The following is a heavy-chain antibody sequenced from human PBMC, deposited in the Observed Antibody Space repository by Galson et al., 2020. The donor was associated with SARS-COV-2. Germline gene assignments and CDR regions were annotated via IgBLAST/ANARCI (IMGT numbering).Heavy chain of an antibody. V-gene: IGHV4-39*07. CDR2: IYYSGST. J-gene: IGHJ6*02. Sequence: SETLSLTCTVSGGSISSSSYYWGWIRQPPGKGLEWIGSIYYSGSTYYNPSPKSRVTISVDTSKNQFSLKLSSVTAADTAVYYCARERRELGSAYYGMDVWGQGTTVTVSS. CDR1: GGSISSSSYY. CDR3: ARERRELGSAYYGMDV. D-gene: IGHD1-7*01.